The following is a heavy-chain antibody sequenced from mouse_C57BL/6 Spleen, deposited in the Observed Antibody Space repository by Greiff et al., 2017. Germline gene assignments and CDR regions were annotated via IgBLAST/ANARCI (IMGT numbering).Heavy chain of an antibody. Sequence: VQLQQPGTELVKPGASVKLSCKASGYTFTSYWMHWVKQRPGQGLEWIGNINPRNGGTNYNEKFKSKATLTVDKSSSTAYMQLSSLTSEDSAVYYCARIYGSSYDAMDYWGQGTSVTVSS. V-gene: IGHV1-53*01. CDR2: INPRNGGT. D-gene: IGHD1-1*01. CDR1: GYTFTSYW. J-gene: IGHJ4*01. CDR3: ARIYGSSYDAMDY.